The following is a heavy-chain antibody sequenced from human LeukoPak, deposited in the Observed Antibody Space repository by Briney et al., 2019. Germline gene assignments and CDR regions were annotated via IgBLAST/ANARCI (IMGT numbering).Heavy chain of an antibody. J-gene: IGHJ2*01. CDR3: ARQGAGGYKSWYFDL. CDR1: GFTFSSYE. V-gene: IGHV3-48*03. Sequence: GGSLRLSCAASGFTFSSYEMNWVRQAPGKGLEWVSYISSSGSTTHYADSVKGRFTISRDNAKKSLYLQMNSLRAEDTAVYYCARQGAGGYKSWYFDLWGRGTLVTVSS. D-gene: IGHD5-24*01. CDR2: ISSSGSTT.